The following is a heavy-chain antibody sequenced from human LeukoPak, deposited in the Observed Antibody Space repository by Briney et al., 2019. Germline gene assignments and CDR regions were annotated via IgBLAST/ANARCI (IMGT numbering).Heavy chain of an antibody. CDR3: ARKVRFYYYYGMDV. V-gene: IGHV1-2*02. Sequence: ASVKVSCKASGGTFSSYAISWVRQAPGQGLEWMGWINPNSGGTNYAQKFQGRVTMTRDTSISTAYMELSRLRSDDTAVYYCARKVRFYYYYGMDVWGQGTTVTVSS. CDR2: INPNSGGT. J-gene: IGHJ6*02. CDR1: GGTFSSYA. D-gene: IGHD3-3*01.